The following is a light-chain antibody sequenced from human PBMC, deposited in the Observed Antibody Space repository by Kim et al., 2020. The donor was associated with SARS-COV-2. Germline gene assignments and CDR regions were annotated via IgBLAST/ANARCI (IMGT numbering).Light chain of an antibody. Sequence: SVGDRVTITCRASKSISTFLRWYQQRPVKAPRRLIYGAYTLQSGVPSRFSGSVSGTDFTLTISFLQPEDLATYYCQQSFTTPQITFGQGTRLEIK. J-gene: IGKJ5*01. CDR3: QQSFTTPQIT. V-gene: IGKV1-39*01. CDR2: GAY. CDR1: KSISTF.